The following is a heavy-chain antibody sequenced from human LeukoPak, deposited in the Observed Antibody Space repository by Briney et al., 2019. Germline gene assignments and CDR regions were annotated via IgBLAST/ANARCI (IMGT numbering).Heavy chain of an antibody. J-gene: IGHJ4*02. D-gene: IGHD2-2*01. CDR3: ARQLGYCSSTSCHLYYFDY. CDR2: IYCSGST. V-gene: IGHV4-39*01. Sequence: SETLCLTCTVSGGSISSNSYYWGWIRQPPGKGLEWIGSIYCSGSTYYNPSLKSRVTISVDTSKNQFSLKLSSVTAADTAVYYCARQLGYCSSTSCHLYYFDYWGQGTLVTVSS. CDR1: GGSISSNSYY.